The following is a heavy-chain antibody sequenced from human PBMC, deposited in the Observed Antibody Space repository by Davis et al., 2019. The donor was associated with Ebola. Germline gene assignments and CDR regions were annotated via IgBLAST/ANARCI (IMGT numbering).Heavy chain of an antibody. D-gene: IGHD3-3*01. CDR1: GFVFRNYV. Sequence: HTGGSLRLSCAASGFVFRNYVMSWVRQAPGEGLVWVSRINSDGSSTSYADSVKGRFTISRDNAKNTLYLQMNSLRAEDTAVYYCARDPEYYDFWSGQRGGDLGYYGMDVWGKGTTVTVSS. J-gene: IGHJ6*04. V-gene: IGHV3-74*01. CDR3: ARDPEYYDFWSGQRGGDLGYYGMDV. CDR2: INSDGSST.